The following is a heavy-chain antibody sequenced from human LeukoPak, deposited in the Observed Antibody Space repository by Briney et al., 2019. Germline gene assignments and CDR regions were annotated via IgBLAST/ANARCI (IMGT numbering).Heavy chain of an antibody. D-gene: IGHD2-15*01. V-gene: IGHV3-53*01. CDR3: ASGYCSGGYCYSVYFQH. CDR1: GFTVSSNY. Sequence: GGSLRLSCAASGFTVSSNYMSWVRQAPGKGLEWVAVIYSGGNTYYADSVKGRFTISRDNSKNTLYLQMNSLRAEDTAVYYCASGYCSGGYCYSVYFQHWGQGTLVTVSS. J-gene: IGHJ1*01. CDR2: IYSGGNT.